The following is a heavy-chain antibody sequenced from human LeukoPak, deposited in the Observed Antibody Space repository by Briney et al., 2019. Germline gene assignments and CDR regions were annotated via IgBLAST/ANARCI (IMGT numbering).Heavy chain of an antibody. CDR1: GYTFTSYG. D-gene: IGHD3-22*01. J-gene: IGHJ3*02. V-gene: IGHV1-18*01. Sequence: ASVKVSCKASGYTFTSYGISWVRQAPGQGLEWMGWISAYNGNTNYAQKLQGRVTMTTDTSTSTAYMELRSLRSDDTAVYYCASSYYDSSGYYRWGAFDIWGQGTMVTVSS. CDR2: ISAYNGNT. CDR3: ASSYYDSSGYYRWGAFDI.